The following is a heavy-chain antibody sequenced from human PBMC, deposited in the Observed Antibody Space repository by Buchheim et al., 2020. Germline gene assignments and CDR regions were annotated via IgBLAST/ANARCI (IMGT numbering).Heavy chain of an antibody. Sequence: QVQLQQWGAGLLKPSETLSLTCAVYGGSFSGYYWSWIRQPPGKGLEWIGEINHSGSTNYNPSLKSRVTITVDTTKNQFSLKLSSVTAADTAVYYCARLTGTTGGWFDPWGQGTL. CDR3: ARLTGTTGGWFDP. CDR2: INHSGST. J-gene: IGHJ5*02. V-gene: IGHV4-34*01. CDR1: GGSFSGYY. D-gene: IGHD1-7*01.